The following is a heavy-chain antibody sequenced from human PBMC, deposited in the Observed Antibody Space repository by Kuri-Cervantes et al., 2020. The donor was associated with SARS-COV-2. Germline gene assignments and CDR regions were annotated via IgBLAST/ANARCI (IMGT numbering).Heavy chain of an antibody. CDR3: ARLLALPDY. V-gene: IGHV5-51*01. J-gene: IGHJ4*02. CDR1: GFTFSDYY. D-gene: IGHD1-26*01. CDR2: IYPGDSDT. Sequence: GESLKISCAASGFTFSDYYMSWFRQAPGKGLEWMGIIYPGDSDTRYSPSFQGQVTISADKSISTAYLQWSSLKAPDTAMYYCARLLALPDYWGQGTLVTVSS.